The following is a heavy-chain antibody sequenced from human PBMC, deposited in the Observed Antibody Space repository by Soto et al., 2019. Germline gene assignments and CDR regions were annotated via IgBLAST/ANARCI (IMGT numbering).Heavy chain of an antibody. CDR1: GDSINSDKYY. CDR2: IYYRGNT. V-gene: IGHV4-39*01. D-gene: IGHD3-9*01. Sequence: QLQLQESGPGLVKPSETLSLTCSVSGDSINSDKYYWGWIRQPPGKGLEWIGSIYYRGNTYYNPSLQTRVTISLDKCKSQFSLKLNSVTAADSAVYFCARLEGLASISYYFDFWGQGALVTVSS. CDR3: ARLEGLASISYYFDF. J-gene: IGHJ4*02.